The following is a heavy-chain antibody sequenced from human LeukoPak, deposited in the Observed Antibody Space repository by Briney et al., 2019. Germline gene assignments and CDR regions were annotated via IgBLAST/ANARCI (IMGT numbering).Heavy chain of an antibody. J-gene: IGHJ4*02. CDR2: IFYSGST. CDR1: SGSISTSNYY. D-gene: IGHD4/OR15-4a*01. Sequence: PSETLSLTCTVSSGSISTSNYYWGWVRQPPGKALEWIGNIFYSGSTYYNPSLKSRVTISVDTPKNQFSLKLNSVTAADTAVYYCARRAGAYSHPYDYWGQGTLVTVSS. CDR3: ARRAGAYSHPYDY. V-gene: IGHV4-39*01.